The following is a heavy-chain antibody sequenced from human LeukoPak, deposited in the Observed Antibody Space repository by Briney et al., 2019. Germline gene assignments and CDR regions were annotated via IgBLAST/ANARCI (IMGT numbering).Heavy chain of an antibody. CDR2: INAGNGNT. V-gene: IGHV1-3*03. CDR3: ARDGMATITTTFDY. Sequence: ASVKVSCKASGYTFTSYAMHWVRQAPGQRLEWMGWINAGNGNTKYSQEFQGRVTITRDTSASTAYMELSSLRSEDMAVYYCARDGMATITTTFDYWGQGTLVTVSS. CDR1: GYTFTSYA. J-gene: IGHJ4*02. D-gene: IGHD5-24*01.